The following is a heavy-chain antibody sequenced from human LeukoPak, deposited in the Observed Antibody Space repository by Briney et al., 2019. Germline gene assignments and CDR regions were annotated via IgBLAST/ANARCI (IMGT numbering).Heavy chain of an antibody. CDR3: ARRYYYDSSGLDY. CDR2: IYPGDSDT. D-gene: IGHD3-22*01. Sequence: GESLKISCKGSGYSFTSYWIGWVRQMPGKGLEWMVIIYPGDSDTRYSPSLQGQVTISADKSISTAYLQWSSLKASDTAMYYCARRYYYDSSGLDYWGQGTLVTVSS. CDR1: GYSFTSYW. J-gene: IGHJ4*02. V-gene: IGHV5-51*01.